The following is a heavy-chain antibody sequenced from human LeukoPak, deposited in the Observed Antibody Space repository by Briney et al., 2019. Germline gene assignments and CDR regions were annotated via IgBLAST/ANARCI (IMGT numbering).Heavy chain of an antibody. Sequence: GGSLRLSCAASGFTFSNAWMSWVRQAPGKGLEWVGRIKSKTDGGTTDYAAPVKGRFAISRDDSKNTLYLQMNSLKTEDTAVYYCTTDYYGLVESDYWGQGTLVTVSS. J-gene: IGHJ4*02. V-gene: IGHV3-15*01. CDR1: GFTFSNAW. D-gene: IGHD3-10*01. CDR3: TTDYYGLVESDY. CDR2: IKSKTDGGTT.